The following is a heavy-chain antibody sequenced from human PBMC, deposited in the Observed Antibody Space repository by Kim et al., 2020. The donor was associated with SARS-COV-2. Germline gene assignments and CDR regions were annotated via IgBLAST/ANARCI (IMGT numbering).Heavy chain of an antibody. D-gene: IGHD2-2*02. V-gene: IGHV4-4*07. CDR2: IYTSGST. Sequence: SETLSLTCTVSGGSISSYYWSWIRQPAGKGLEWIGRIYTSGSTNYNPSLKSRVTMSVDTSKNQFSLKLSSVTAADTAVYYCARDPRYCSSTSCYTDYGMDVWGQGTTVTVS. CDR3: ARDPRYCSSTSCYTDYGMDV. CDR1: GGSISSYY. J-gene: IGHJ6*02.